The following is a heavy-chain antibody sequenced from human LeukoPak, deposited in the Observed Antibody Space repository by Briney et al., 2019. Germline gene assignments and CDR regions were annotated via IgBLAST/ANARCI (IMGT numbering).Heavy chain of an antibody. D-gene: IGHD3-3*01. V-gene: IGHV4-59*01. CDR2: IYYSGST. J-gene: IGHJ1*01. CDR1: GGSISSYY. Sequence: PSETLSLTCTVSGGSISSYYWSWIRQPPGKGLEWIGYIYYSGSTNYNPSLKSRVTISVDTSKNQFSLMLSSVTAADTAVYYCARGPSYYDFWSGYYEYFQHWGQGTLVTVSS. CDR3: ARGPSYYDFWSGYYEYFQH.